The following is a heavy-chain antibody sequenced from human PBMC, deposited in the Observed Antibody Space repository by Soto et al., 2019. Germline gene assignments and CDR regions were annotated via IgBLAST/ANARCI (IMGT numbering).Heavy chain of an antibody. D-gene: IGHD4-17*01. V-gene: IGHV3-74*01. J-gene: IGHJ2*01. CDR1: GFTFSSYW. CDR2: INSDGSST. CDR3: ARDRTTTVAATEYFDL. Sequence: EVQLVESGGGLVQPGGSLRLSCAASGFTFSSYWMHWVRQAPGKGLVWVSRINSDGSSTNYADSVKGRFTISRDNAKNXLYLQMNSLRAEDTAVYYCARDRTTTVAATEYFDLWGRGTLVTVSS.